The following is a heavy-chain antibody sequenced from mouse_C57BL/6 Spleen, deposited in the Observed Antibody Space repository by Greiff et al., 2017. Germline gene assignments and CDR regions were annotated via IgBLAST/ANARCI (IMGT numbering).Heavy chain of an antibody. CDR1: GYTFTSYW. CDR2: IDPSDSYT. V-gene: IGHV1-69*01. D-gene: IGHD1-3*01. CDR3: ARRPGSSYYFDY. J-gene: IGHJ2*01. Sequence: QVQLQQPGAELVMPGASVKLSCKASGYTFTSYWMHWVKQRPGQGLEWIGEIDPSDSYTNYNQKFKGKSTLTVDKSSSTAYMQLSSLTSEDSAVYDCARRPGSSYYFDYWGQGTTLTVSS.